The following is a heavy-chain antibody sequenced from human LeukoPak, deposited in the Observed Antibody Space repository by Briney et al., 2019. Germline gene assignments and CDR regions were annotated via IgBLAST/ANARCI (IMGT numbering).Heavy chain of an antibody. CDR1: GGSFSGYY. CDR3: ASDCYRILDWGCMPEFDY. J-gene: IGHJ4*02. V-gene: IGHV4-34*01. Sequence: SETLSLTCAVYGGSFSGYYWSWIRQPPGKGLEWIGEINHSGSTNYNPSLKSRVTISVDTSKNEFSLKLSSVTAADTAVYYCASDCYRILDWGCMPEFDYWGQGTLVTVSS. D-gene: IGHD2-8*02. CDR2: INHSGST.